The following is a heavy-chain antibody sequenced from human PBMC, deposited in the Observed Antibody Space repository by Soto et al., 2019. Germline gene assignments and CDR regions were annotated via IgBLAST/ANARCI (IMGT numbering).Heavy chain of an antibody. V-gene: IGHV4-39*01. Sequence: QLQLQESGPGLVKPSETLSLTCTVAGGSISSSSYYWGWIRQPPVKGLEWIGSIDYSGSTYYNPSLKSRVTISVDTSKNQFSLKLSSVTAADTAVYYCASLLASDPYYYDRSGQSDWFDPWGQGTLVTVSS. D-gene: IGHD3-22*01. J-gene: IGHJ5*02. CDR1: GGSISSSSYY. CDR3: ASLLASDPYYYDRSGQSDWFDP. CDR2: IDYSGST.